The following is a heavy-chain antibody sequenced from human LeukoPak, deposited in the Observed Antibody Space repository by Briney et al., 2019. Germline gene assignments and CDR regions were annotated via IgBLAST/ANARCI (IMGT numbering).Heavy chain of an antibody. CDR2: ISSSSSYI. J-gene: IGHJ5*02. Sequence: GGSLRLSCAASGFTFSSYSMNWVRQAPGKGLEWVSSISSSSSYIYYADSVKGRFTISRDNAKNSLYLQMNSLRAEDTAVYYCARGFDWPNWFDPWGQGTLVTVSS. V-gene: IGHV3-21*01. D-gene: IGHD3-9*01. CDR1: GFTFSSYS. CDR3: ARGFDWPNWFDP.